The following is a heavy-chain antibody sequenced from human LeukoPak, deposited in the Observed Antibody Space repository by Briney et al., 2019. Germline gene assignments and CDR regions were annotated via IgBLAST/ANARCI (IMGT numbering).Heavy chain of an antibody. CDR1: GGTFSTYA. V-gene: IGHV1-69*13. Sequence: SVKVSCKASGGTFSTYAVSWVRQAPGQGLEWMGGSIPIFGKADCAQKFQDRVTITADESTSTAYMELSSLRSEDTALYYCARAGEYCSGGSCYSGVYFDYWGQGTLVTVSS. J-gene: IGHJ4*02. CDR3: ARAGEYCSGGSCYSGVYFDY. CDR2: SIPIFGKA. D-gene: IGHD2-15*01.